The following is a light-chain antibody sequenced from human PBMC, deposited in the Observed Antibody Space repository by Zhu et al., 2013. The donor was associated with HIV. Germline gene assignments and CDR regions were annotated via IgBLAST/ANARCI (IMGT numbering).Light chain of an antibody. CDR2: GAS. V-gene: IGKV3-15*01. CDR1: QGVSSN. J-gene: IGKJ2*01. Sequence: EIVMTQSPATLSVSPGARATLSCRASQGVSSNLAWYQQKPGQPPRLLIFGASTRATGIPARFSGSGFGTEFTLTISSLQPEDFATYYCQQLKTYPRSFGQGTKVEI. CDR3: QQLKTYPRS.